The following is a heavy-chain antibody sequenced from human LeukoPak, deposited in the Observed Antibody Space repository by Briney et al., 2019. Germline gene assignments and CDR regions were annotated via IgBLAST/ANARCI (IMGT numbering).Heavy chain of an antibody. CDR2: ISGSDGST. D-gene: IGHD6-13*01. J-gene: IGHJ6*03. CDR3: ARGEQLVGVYYYYYMDV. Sequence: GGSLRLSCAASGFTFSSYGMNWVRKAPGKGLEWVSVISGSDGSTYYADSVKGRFTISRDNAKNSLYLQMNSLRAEDTAVYYCARGEQLVGVYYYYYMDVWGKGTTVTVSS. V-gene: IGHV3-23*01. CDR1: GFTFSSYG.